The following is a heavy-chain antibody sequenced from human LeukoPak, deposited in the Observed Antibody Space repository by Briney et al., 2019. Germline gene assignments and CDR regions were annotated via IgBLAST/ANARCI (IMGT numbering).Heavy chain of an antibody. D-gene: IGHD3-10*01. V-gene: IGHV4-34*01. J-gene: IGHJ6*02. CDR1: GGSFSGYY. CDR2: INHSGST. Sequence: PSETLSLTRAVYGGSFSGYYWSWIRQPPGKGLEWIGEINHSGSTNYNPSLKSRVTISVDTSKNQFSLKLSSVTAADTAVYYCARGRMVRGVPSHFYGMDVWGQGTTVTVSS. CDR3: ARGRMVRGVPSHFYGMDV.